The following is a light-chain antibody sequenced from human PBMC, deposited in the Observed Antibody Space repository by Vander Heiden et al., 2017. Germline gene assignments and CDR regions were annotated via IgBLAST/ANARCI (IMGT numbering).Light chain of an antibody. CDR1: QNINSW. V-gene: IGKV1-5*03. CDR2: QAS. Sequence: DIQMTQSPSTLSASVGDRVTITCRASQNINSWVAWLQQKPGKAPKVMIYQASTLERGVPSRFSGSGSGTEFTLTISSLQPDDFATYYCQQYNSNLVTFGGGTKVEIK. J-gene: IGKJ4*01. CDR3: QQYNSNLVT.